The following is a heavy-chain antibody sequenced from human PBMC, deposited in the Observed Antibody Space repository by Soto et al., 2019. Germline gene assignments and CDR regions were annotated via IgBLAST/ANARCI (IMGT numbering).Heavy chain of an antibody. D-gene: IGHD3-16*01. CDR1: GGSISSSSYF. CDR3: ARHDPGGYFRH. CDR2: IYYSGST. J-gene: IGHJ1*01. Sequence: SETLSLTCTVSGGSISSSSYFWGWIRQPPGEGLEWIGSIYYSGSTYYNPSLKSRVTISVDTSKNQFSLSLSSVTAADTAVYYCARHDPGGYFRHWGQGTLVTVSS. V-gene: IGHV4-39*01.